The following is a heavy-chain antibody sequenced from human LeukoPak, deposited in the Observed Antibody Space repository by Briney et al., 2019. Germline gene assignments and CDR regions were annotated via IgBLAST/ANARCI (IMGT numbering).Heavy chain of an antibody. D-gene: IGHD6-6*01. J-gene: IGHJ4*02. CDR2: IYYTGTT. V-gene: IGHV4-59*11. CDR3: AKEGGPARPGLDS. CDR1: GASMSSRY. Sequence: SETLSLTCTVSGASMSSRYWTWIRQDPGTGLEWIGNIYYTGTTSYNPALESRVTISLDTSNNQFSLKLTSVTAADTAVYYCAKEGGPARPGLDSWGQGTLVTVSS.